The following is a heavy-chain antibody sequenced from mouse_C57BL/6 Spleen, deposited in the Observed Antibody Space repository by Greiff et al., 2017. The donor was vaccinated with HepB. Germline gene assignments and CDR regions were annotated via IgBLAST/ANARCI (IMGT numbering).Heavy chain of an antibody. Sequence: VKLQQSGAELVKPGASVKISCKASGYAFSSYWMNWVKQRPGKGLEWIGQIYPGDGDTNYNGKFKGKATLTADKSSSTAYMQLSSLTSEDSAVYFCARKGTGTYFDVWGTGTTVTVSS. CDR2: IYPGDGDT. CDR3: ARKGTGTYFDV. J-gene: IGHJ1*03. V-gene: IGHV1-80*01. CDR1: GYAFSSYW. D-gene: IGHD4-1*01.